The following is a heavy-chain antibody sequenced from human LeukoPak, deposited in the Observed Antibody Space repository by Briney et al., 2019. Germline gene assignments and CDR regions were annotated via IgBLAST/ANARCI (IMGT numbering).Heavy chain of an antibody. Sequence: SETLSLTCTGSGGSITSYYWSWIRQSPGKRLEWIAYINYSGRTKLNPSLQSRVTISLDMSNNHFSLQLRSVTAADTAIYYCARLLDYGNSGDPDTFDIGGQGKMVIVFS. CDR1: GGSITSYY. D-gene: IGHD3-22*01. J-gene: IGHJ3*02. CDR2: INYSGRT. CDR3: ARLLDYGNSGDPDTFDI. V-gene: IGHV4-59*01.